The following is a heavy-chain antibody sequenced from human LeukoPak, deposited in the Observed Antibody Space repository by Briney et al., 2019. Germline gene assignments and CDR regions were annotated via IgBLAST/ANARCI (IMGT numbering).Heavy chain of an antibody. CDR2: IYPGDSDT. Sequence: GESLKISCKGSGYSFTSYWIGWVRQMPGKGLEWMGIIYPGDSDTRYSPSFQGQVTISADKSISTAYLQWSSLKASDTAMYYCARRQRYYDSSGYFLGAFDIWGQGTMVTVSS. CDR1: GYSFTSYW. CDR3: ARRQRYYDSSGYFLGAFDI. V-gene: IGHV5-51*01. J-gene: IGHJ3*02. D-gene: IGHD3-22*01.